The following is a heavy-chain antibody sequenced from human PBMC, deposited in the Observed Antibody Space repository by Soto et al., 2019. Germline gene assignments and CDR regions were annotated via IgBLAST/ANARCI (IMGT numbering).Heavy chain of an antibody. CDR1: GLTFTSYS. J-gene: IGHJ4*02. Sequence: EVQLVESGGGFVQPGGSLRLSCAAYGLTFTSYSMNWVRQAPGKGLEWVSFISSSSSTIYYADSVKGRFTISRDNAKNSLYLQMNSLRDEDTAVYYCARDRGYTYGFDFWGQGALVTVSS. CDR3: ARDRGYTYGFDF. CDR2: ISSSSSTI. V-gene: IGHV3-48*02. D-gene: IGHD5-18*01.